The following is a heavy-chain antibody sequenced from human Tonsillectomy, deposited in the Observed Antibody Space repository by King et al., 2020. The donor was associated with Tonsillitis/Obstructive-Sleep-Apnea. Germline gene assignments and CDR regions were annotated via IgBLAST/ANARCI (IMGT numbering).Heavy chain of an antibody. CDR3: ARGLVNPGYFDY. J-gene: IGHJ4*02. V-gene: IGHV3-66*01. Sequence: VQLVESGGGLVQPGGSLRLSCAASGFTVSSNHMSWVRQAPGKGLEWVSANYSGGNIHYADSVKGRFTISRDNSKNTLYVQMNSLRAEDTAVYYCARGLVNPGYFDYWGQGTLVTVSS. CDR2: NYSGGNI. D-gene: IGHD3-16*02. CDR1: GFTVSSNH.